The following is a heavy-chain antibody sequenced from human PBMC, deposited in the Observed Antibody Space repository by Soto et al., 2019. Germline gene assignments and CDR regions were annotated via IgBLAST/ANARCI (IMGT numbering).Heavy chain of an antibody. V-gene: IGHV4-59*08. CDR2: IYYSGST. CDR1: GGSISSYY. D-gene: IGHD4-4*01. CDR3: ARQREGYSTSYYYYYMDV. Sequence: SETLSLTCTVSGGSISSYYWSWIRQPPGKGLEWIGYIYYSGSTNYNPSLKSRVTISVDTSKNQFSLKLSSVTAADTAVYYCARQREGYSTSYYYYYMDVWGKGTTVTVSS. J-gene: IGHJ6*03.